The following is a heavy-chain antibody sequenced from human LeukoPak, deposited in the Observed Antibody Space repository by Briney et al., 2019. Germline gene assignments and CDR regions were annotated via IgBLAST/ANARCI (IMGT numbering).Heavy chain of an antibody. CDR2: ISGSGGST. D-gene: IGHD5-12*01. V-gene: IGHV3-23*01. Sequence: GGSLRLSCAASGFTFSSYAMSWVRQAPGKGLEWVSAISGSGGSTYYADSVKGWFTISRDNSKNTLYLQMNSLRAEDTAVYYCAKLLGGIYGHKSNWFDPWGQGTLVTVSS. J-gene: IGHJ5*02. CDR1: GFTFSSYA. CDR3: AKLLGGIYGHKSNWFDP.